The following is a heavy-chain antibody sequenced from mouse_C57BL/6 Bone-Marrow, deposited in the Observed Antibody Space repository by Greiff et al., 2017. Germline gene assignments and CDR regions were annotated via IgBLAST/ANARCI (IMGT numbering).Heavy chain of an antibody. CDR2: IYPGGGYT. CDR3: ARYYGSTLFDY. CDR1: GYTFTNYW. Sequence: QLKESGAELVRPGTSVKMSCKASGYTFTNYWIGWAKQRPGHGLEWIGDIYPGGGYTNYNEKFKGKATLTADKSSSTAYMQFSSLTSEDSAIYYCARYYGSTLFDYWGQGTTLTVSS. J-gene: IGHJ2*01. D-gene: IGHD1-1*01. V-gene: IGHV1-63*01.